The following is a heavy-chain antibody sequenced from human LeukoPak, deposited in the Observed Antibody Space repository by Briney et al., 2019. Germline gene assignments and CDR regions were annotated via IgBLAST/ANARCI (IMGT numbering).Heavy chain of an antibody. CDR1: GFTFSSYW. CDR3: ARVLWFHAFDI. D-gene: IGHD3-10*01. CDR2: IKQDGSEK. J-gene: IGHJ3*02. Sequence: GGSLRLSCAASGFTFSSYWMSWVRQAPGKGLEWVANIKQDGSEKYYVDSVKGRFTISRDNAKNSLYLQMNSLRAEDTALYHCARVLWFHAFDIWGQGTMVTVSS. V-gene: IGHV3-7*03.